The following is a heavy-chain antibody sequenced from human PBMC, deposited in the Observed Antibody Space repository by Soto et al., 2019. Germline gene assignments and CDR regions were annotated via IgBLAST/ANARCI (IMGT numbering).Heavy chain of an antibody. Sequence: QVQLQESGPGLVKPSETLSLTCTVSGGSISSYYWSWIRQPPGKGLEWIGYIYNSGSTNYNPSLKRRVTIPVATSKNQCHLKLTSVTAADTAVYYGARGSTGYSSSWYRYWGQGSLVTVSS. CDR1: GGSISSYY. D-gene: IGHD6-13*01. CDR2: IYNSGST. CDR3: ARGSTGYSSSWYRY. V-gene: IGHV4-59*08. J-gene: IGHJ4*02.